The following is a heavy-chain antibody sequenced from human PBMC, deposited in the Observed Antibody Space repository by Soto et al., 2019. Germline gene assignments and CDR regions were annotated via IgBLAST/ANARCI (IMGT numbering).Heavy chain of an antibody. CDR1: GGTFSSYA. J-gene: IGHJ4*02. V-gene: IGHV1-69*13. CDR3: AREASVLIPAAQPSRFDS. Sequence: SVKVSCKASGGTFSSYAISWVRQAPGQGLEWMGGIIPIFGTANYAQKFQGRVTITADESTSTAYMELSSLRSADTALYYCAREASVLIPAAQPSRFDSWGQGTLVTVSS. D-gene: IGHD2-2*01. CDR2: IIPIFGTA.